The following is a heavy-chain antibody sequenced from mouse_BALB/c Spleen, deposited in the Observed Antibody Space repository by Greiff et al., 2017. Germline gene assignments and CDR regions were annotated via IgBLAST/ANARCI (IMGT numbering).Heavy chain of an antibody. Sequence: VQLVESGPGLVQPSQSLSITCTVSGFSLTSYGVHWVRQSPGKGLEWLGVIWSGGSTDYNAAFISRLSISKDNSKSQVFFKMNSLQADDTAIYYCARNSYYGNYGAMDYWGQGTSVTVSS. CDR1: GFSLTSYG. CDR2: IWSGGST. CDR3: ARNSYYGNYGAMDY. V-gene: IGHV2-4-1*01. D-gene: IGHD2-10*01. J-gene: IGHJ4*01.